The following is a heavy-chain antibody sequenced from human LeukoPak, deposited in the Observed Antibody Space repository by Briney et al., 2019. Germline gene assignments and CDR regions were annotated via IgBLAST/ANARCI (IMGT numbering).Heavy chain of an antibody. Sequence: ASVKVSCKASGYTFTSYDINWVRQATGQGLEWMGWMNPNSGNTGYAQKFQGRVTMTRNTSISTAYMELSSLRSEDTAVYYCARDRGSGAGSWFDPWGQGTLVTVSS. CDR1: GYTFTSYD. CDR2: MNPNSGNT. CDR3: ARDRGSGAGSWFDP. D-gene: IGHD3-10*01. V-gene: IGHV1-8*01. J-gene: IGHJ5*02.